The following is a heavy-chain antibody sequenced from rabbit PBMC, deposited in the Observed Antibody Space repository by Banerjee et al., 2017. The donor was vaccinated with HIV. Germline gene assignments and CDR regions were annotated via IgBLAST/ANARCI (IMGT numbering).Heavy chain of an antibody. J-gene: IGHJ4*01. D-gene: IGHD1-1*01. V-gene: IGHV1S45*01. Sequence: QEQLEESGGDLVKPEGSLTLTCTASRFTLSNYWMCWVRQAPGKGLEWIACIGSGSSGGTYYATWAKGRFTISTTSSTTVTLQMTSLTAADTATYFCARDLSGAIGWNFNLWGPGTLVTVS. CDR2: IGSGSSGGT. CDR3: ARDLSGAIGWNFNL. CDR1: RFTLSNYW.